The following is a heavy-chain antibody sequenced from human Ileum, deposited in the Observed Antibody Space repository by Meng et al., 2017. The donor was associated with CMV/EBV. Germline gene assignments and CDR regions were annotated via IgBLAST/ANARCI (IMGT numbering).Heavy chain of an antibody. V-gene: IGHV4-61*02. CDR2: IYTSEST. Sequence: QVQPLESGPGLVTPSTTLSLTCPVSGGSISSGSYYWSWIRQPAGKGLEWIGRIYTSESTNYNPSLKSRVTISVDTSKNQFSLKLSSVTATDTAVYYCAGGAITGTTEVPFDYWGQGTLVTVSS. J-gene: IGHJ4*02. CDR3: AGGAITGTTEVPFDY. D-gene: IGHD1-20*01. CDR1: GGSISSGSYY.